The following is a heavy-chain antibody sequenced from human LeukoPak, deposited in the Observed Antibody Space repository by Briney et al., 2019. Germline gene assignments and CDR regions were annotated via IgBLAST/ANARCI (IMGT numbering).Heavy chain of an antibody. J-gene: IGHJ3*02. CDR1: GFTFDDYT. D-gene: IGHD2-15*01. V-gene: IGHV3-9*01. CDR3: AKDFRRCYDECSFDAFDI. CDR2: ISWNSGSI. Sequence: PGGSLRLSCAASGFTFDDYTMHWVRQAPGKGLEWVSGISWNSGSIGYADSVKGRFTISRDNAKNSLYLQMNSLRAEDTALYYCAKDFRRCYDECSFDAFDIWGQGTMVTVSS.